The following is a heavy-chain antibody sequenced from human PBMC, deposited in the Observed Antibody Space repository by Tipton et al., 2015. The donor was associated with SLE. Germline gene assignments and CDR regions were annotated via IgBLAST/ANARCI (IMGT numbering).Heavy chain of an antibody. J-gene: IGHJ6*02. Sequence: QLVQSGSQWKKPGASVKVSCKASGYTFTSYGISWVRQAPGQGLEWMGWISAYNGNTNYAQKLQGRVTMTTDTSTSTAYMELRSLRSDDTAVYYCASRVVTEYYYGMDVWGQGTTVTVSS. V-gene: IGHV1-18*01. D-gene: IGHD2-21*02. CDR2: ISAYNGNT. CDR1: GYTFTSYG. CDR3: ASRVVTEYYYGMDV.